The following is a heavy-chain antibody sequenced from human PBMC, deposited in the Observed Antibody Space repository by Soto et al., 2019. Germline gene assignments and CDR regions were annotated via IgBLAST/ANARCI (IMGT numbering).Heavy chain of an antibody. CDR3: ARVAYCTIPFCYPLGYNMDV. V-gene: IGHV1-3*01. Sequence: ASVKVSCKASGYTFTDYAIHWVRQAPGQRLEWMGWINAGNGNTVYSQKFQGRITITRDTSASIAYVELSTLTSEDTAVFYCARVAYCTIPFCYPLGYNMDVCGKGTTVPVSS. D-gene: IGHD2-8*01. CDR1: GYTFTDYA. J-gene: IGHJ6*03. CDR2: INAGNGNT.